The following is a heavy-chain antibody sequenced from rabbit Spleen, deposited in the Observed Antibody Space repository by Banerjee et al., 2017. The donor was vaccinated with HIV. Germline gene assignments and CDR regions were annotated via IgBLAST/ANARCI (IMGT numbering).Heavy chain of an antibody. CDR3: VRDYKFYFNL. Sequence: QLVESGGGLVQPGGSLKLSCKASGFDLSNYGVSWVRQAPGKGLEWIGYIDPIFSTTHYATRVNGRFTISSHNAQNTLFLQLSSLTAADTATYFCVRDYKFYFNLWGPGTLVTVS. CDR1: GFDLSNYG. V-gene: IGHV1S7*01. CDR2: IDPIFSTT. D-gene: IGHD1-1*01. J-gene: IGHJ4*01.